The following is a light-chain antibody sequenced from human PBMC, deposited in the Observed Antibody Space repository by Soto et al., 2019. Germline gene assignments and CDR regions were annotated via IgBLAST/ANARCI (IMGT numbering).Light chain of an antibody. J-gene: IGKJ1*01. CDR1: QSMSRW. V-gene: IGKV1-5*03. Sequence: DIQMTQSPSTLSASLGDRVTITGRANQSMSRWMAWYPQKPGTAPKLLIYKASTLESGVTSRFSGSGSGTEFPLTIRSLQHDDSATYYCQQYNDNWTFGQGTKEDIK. CDR2: KAS. CDR3: QQYNDNWT.